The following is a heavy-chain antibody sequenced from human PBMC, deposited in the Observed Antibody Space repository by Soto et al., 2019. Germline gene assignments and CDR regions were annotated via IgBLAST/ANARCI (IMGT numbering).Heavy chain of an antibody. V-gene: IGHV1-46*01. Sequence: QVQLVQSGAEVKKPGASVKVSCKASGYIFPSYYVHWVRQAAGQGLEWMGIINPNSGSTSYAQKFQGRVTMTRDTSTSTVYMELSSLRSEDTAMYYCASLEYIEGAYWGQGTLVAVSS. CDR3: ASLEYIEGAY. CDR2: INPNSGST. J-gene: IGHJ4*02. CDR1: GYIFPSYY. D-gene: IGHD5-18*01.